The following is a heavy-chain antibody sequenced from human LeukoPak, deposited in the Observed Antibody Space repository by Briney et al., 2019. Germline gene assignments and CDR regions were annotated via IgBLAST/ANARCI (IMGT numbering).Heavy chain of an antibody. J-gene: IGHJ4*02. CDR1: GFTLSSYA. V-gene: IGHV3-30*04. D-gene: IGHD6-19*01. CDR2: ISYDGSNK. CDR3: ARAPSYSSGWYFDY. Sequence: PGRSLRLSCAASGFTLSSYAMHWVRQAPGKGLEWVAVISYDGSNKYYADSVKGRFTISRDNSKNTLYLQMNSLRAEDTAVYYCARAPSYSSGWYFDYWGQGTLVTVSS.